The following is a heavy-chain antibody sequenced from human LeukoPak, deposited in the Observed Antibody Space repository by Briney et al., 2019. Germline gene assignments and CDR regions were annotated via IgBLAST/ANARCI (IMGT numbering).Heavy chain of an antibody. J-gene: IGHJ3*02. CDR3: ARGGYGSGSYNAFDI. D-gene: IGHD3-10*01. V-gene: IGHV3-7*04. Sequence: GGSLRLSCAASGFTFSSYWMSWVRQAPGKGLEWVANIKQDGSEKYYVDSVKGRFTISRDNAKNSLYLQMNSLRAEDTAVYYCARGGYGSGSYNAFDIWGQGTMVTVSS. CDR2: IKQDGSEK. CDR1: GFTFSSYW.